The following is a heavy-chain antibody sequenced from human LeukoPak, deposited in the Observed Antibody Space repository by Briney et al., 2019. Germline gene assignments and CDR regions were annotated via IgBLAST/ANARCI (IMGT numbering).Heavy chain of an antibody. J-gene: IGHJ5*02. D-gene: IGHD1-26*01. Sequence: PSETLSLTCTVSGGSISSGSYYWSWIRQPAGKGLEWIGRIYTSGSTNYNPSLKSRVTISVDTSKNQFSLKLSSVTAADTAVYYCARVHRSGSYYDAGFWWRRGNWFDPWGQGTLVTVSS. CDR2: IYTSGST. CDR1: GGSISSGSYY. CDR3: ARVHRSGSYYDAGFWWRRGNWFDP. V-gene: IGHV4-61*02.